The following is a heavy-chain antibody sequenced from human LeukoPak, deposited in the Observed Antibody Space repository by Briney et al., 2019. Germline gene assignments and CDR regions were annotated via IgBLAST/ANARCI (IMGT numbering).Heavy chain of an antibody. Sequence: ASVKVSCKASGYTFTNYGISWVRQAPGQGLEWMGWISVYNGNTKYAQKVLGRVTMTTDTSTSTAYMELRSLRSDDTAVYYCARGGLVVVVAATPSTTPGLLHWLDPWGQGTLVSVSS. D-gene: IGHD2-15*01. CDR1: GYTFTNYG. CDR2: ISVYNGNT. V-gene: IGHV1-18*01. CDR3: ARGGLVVVVAATPSTTPGLLHWLDP. J-gene: IGHJ5*02.